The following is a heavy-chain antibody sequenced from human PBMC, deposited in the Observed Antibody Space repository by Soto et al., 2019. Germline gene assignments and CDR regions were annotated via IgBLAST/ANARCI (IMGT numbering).Heavy chain of an antibody. CDR1: GGSFSGYY. D-gene: IGHD6-13*01. J-gene: IGHJ5*02. CDR2: VDHSGST. V-gene: IGHV4-34*01. CDR3: ARRGMIAAAGTGWFDP. Sequence: QVQLQQWGAGLLMPSETLSLTCAVYGGSFSGYYWCWIRQPPGKGLEWIGEVDHSGSTNYNPSRKSRLTISVATSKNQFSLTLSSVTAADTAVYYCARRGMIAAAGTGWFDPWGQGTLVTVSS.